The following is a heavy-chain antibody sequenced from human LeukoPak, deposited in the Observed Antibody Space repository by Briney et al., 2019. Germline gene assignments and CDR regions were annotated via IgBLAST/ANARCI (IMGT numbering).Heavy chain of an antibody. V-gene: IGHV1-69*13. CDR1: GGTFSSYA. J-gene: IGHJ6*03. CDR3: ARQQLEWATIRNVGYYQYYYMDV. Sequence: SVKVSCKASGGTFSSYAISWVRQAPGQGLEWMGGIIPVYGTATYAQNFQGRVTITADESTTTAYMELSSLRSEDTAVYYCARQQLEWATIRNVGYYQYYYMDVWGKGTTVTVSS. CDR2: IIPVYGTA. D-gene: IGHD1-1*01.